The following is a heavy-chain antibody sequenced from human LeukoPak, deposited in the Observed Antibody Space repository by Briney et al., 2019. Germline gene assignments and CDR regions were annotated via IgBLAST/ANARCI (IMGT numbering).Heavy chain of an antibody. Sequence: ASVKVSCKASGYTFTSYDINWVRQATGQGLKWMGWMNPNSGNTGYAQKFQGRVTMTRNTSISTAYMELSSLRSEDTAVYYCARKGVRFGTNWFDPWGQGTLVTVSS. CDR3: ARKGVRFGTNWFDP. CDR2: MNPNSGNT. CDR1: GYTFTSYD. D-gene: IGHD3-10*01. V-gene: IGHV1-8*01. J-gene: IGHJ5*02.